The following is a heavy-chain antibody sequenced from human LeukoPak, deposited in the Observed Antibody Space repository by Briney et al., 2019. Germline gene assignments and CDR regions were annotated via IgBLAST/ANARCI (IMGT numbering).Heavy chain of an antibody. CDR2: IKQDGTER. CDR1: GFTFTTYW. V-gene: IGHV3-7*01. J-gene: IGHJ4*02. D-gene: IGHD7-27*01. Sequence: PGGSLRLSCAASGFTFTTYWMSWVRQAPGKGLEWVANIKQDGTERYYVDSVKGRFTISRDNAKNSLYLQMSSPRVEDTAVYYCGRGHWGLDYWGQGALVTVSS. CDR3: GRGHWGLDY.